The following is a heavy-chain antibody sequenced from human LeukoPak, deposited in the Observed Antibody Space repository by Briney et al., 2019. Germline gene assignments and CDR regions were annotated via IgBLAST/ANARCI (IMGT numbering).Heavy chain of an antibody. CDR3: ARAGTAMVTRWFDP. CDR2: IKQDGSEK. CDR1: GFTFSSYW. J-gene: IGHJ5*02. Sequence: GGSLRLSCAASGFTFSSYWMSWVRQAPGKGLEWVANIKQDGSEKYYVDPVKGRFTISRDNAKNSLYLQMNSLRAEDTAVYYCARAGTAMVTRWFDPWGQGTLVTVSS. D-gene: IGHD5-18*01. V-gene: IGHV3-7*01.